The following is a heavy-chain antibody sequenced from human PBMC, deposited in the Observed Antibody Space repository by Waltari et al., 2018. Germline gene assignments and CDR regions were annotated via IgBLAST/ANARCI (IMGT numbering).Heavy chain of an antibody. CDR1: GGSFSGYY. Sequence: QVQLQQWGAGLLKPSETLSLTCAVYGGSFSGYYWSWIRQPPGKGLGWIGEINHSGSTNYNPSLKSRVTISVDTSKNQFSLKLSSVTAADTAVYYCASEGRPSTYYDFWSGYFNWFDPWGQGTLVTVSS. D-gene: IGHD3-3*01. CDR3: ASEGRPSTYYDFWSGYFNWFDP. CDR2: INHSGST. V-gene: IGHV4-34*01. J-gene: IGHJ5*02.